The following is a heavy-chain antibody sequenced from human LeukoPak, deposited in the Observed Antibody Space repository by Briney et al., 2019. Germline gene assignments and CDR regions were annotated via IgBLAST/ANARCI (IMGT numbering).Heavy chain of an antibody. J-gene: IGHJ5*02. Sequence: GGSLRLSCAASGFTFSSYWMHWVRQAPGKGLVWVSRINSDGSSTSYADSVKGRSTISRDNAKNTLYLQMNSLRAEDTAVYYCARPYGSGIINWFDPWGQGTLVTVSS. D-gene: IGHD3-10*01. CDR3: ARPYGSGIINWFDP. CDR2: INSDGSST. CDR1: GFTFSSYW. V-gene: IGHV3-74*01.